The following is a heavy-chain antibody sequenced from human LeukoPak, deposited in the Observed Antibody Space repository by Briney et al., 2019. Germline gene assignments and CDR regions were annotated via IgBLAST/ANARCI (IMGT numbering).Heavy chain of an antibody. J-gene: IGHJ3*01. V-gene: IGHV1-3*01. Sequence: FQGRVTITRDTSASTAYMELRSLRSDDTAVYYCARDKALLGIFGGYWGQGTMVTVSS. D-gene: IGHD3-3*01. CDR3: ARDKALLGIFGGY.